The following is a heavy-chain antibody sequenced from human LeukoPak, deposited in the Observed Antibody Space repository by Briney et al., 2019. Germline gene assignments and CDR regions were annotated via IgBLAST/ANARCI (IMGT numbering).Heavy chain of an antibody. CDR3: AINEGYSYGRRNWFDP. CDR2: IDPSDSYT. D-gene: IGHD5-18*01. CDR1: GYSFTSYW. J-gene: IGHJ5*02. Sequence: GESLQISCKGSGYSFTSYWISWVRLMPGKGLEWMGRIDPSDSYTNYSPSFQGHVTISADKSISTAYLQWSSLKASDTAMYYCAINEGYSYGRRNWFDPWGQGTLVTVSS. V-gene: IGHV5-10-1*01.